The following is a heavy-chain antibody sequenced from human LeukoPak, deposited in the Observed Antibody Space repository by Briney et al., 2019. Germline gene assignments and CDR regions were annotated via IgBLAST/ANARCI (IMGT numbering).Heavy chain of an antibody. CDR3: ARRVMTTKAYFDY. D-gene: IGHD4-11*01. Sequence: ASVKVSCKASGYTFTGYYMHWVRHAPGQALEWMGWINPSSGGTNYAQKFQGRVTTTRDTSISTAYMELSRLRSDDTAVYYCARRVMTTKAYFDYWGQGTLVTVSS. CDR2: INPSSGGT. J-gene: IGHJ4*02. CDR1: GYTFTGYY. V-gene: IGHV1-2*02.